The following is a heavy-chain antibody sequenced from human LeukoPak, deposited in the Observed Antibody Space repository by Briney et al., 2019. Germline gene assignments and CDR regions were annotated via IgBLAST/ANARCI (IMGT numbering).Heavy chain of an antibody. V-gene: IGHV3-53*01. CDR3: TRDLYSIYAK. D-gene: IGHD5/OR15-5a*01. CDR2: IYSGGST. J-gene: IGHJ4*02. CDR1: GFTVSSNY. Sequence: GGSLRLSCAASGFTVSSNYMSWVRQAPGKGLEWVSVIYSGGSTYYGDSVMGRFTISRDNVKNSLYLQMNSLRADDTAVYYCTRDLYSIYAKWGQGTLVTVSS.